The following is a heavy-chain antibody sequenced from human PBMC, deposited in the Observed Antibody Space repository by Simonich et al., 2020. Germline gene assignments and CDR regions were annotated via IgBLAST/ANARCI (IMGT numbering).Heavy chain of an antibody. J-gene: IGHJ4*02. CDR2: IYYSGST. CDR3: ARHDRWLQFYFDY. D-gene: IGHD5-12*01. Sequence: QVQLQESGPGLVKPSETLSLTCTVSGGSISSYSWSWIRQPPGKGLAWIGYIYYSGSTNYNPSLKSRDTIAVDTSKNQFSLKLSSVTAADTAVYYCARHDRWLQFYFDYWGQGTLVTVSS. V-gene: IGHV4-59*08. CDR1: GGSISSYS.